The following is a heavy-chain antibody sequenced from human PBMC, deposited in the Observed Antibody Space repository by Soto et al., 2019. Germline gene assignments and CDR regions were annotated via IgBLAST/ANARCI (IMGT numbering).Heavy chain of an antibody. Sequence: QVQLVESWGGVVQPGRALRLSCAASGFSFSLYSMHWVRQAPGKGLEWVAVISYHGSTEYYGDSVKGRVTISRDNSQNTLYLQMYSLRPEDTAIYYCARGYSYGPNWESDALDIWGQGAMVTVSA. CDR3: ARGYSYGPNWESDALDI. J-gene: IGHJ3*02. CDR1: GFSFSLYS. CDR2: ISYHGSTE. V-gene: IGHV3-30-3*01. D-gene: IGHD5-18*01.